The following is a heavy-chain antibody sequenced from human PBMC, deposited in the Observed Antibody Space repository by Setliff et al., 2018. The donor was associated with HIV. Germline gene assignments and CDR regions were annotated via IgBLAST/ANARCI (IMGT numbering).Heavy chain of an antibody. CDR1: GYSISSGYY. D-gene: IGHD3-3*01. CDR2: IYHSGDT. Sequence: SETLSLTCAVSGYSISSGYYWGWIRQPPGKGLEWIVNIYHSGDTHYNPSLKSRVTISVDTPKNQFSLKLSSVTAADTAVYYWARVPFTTGFDSWGQGTLVTVSS. CDR3: ARVPFTTGFDS. J-gene: IGHJ4*02. V-gene: IGHV4-38-2*01.